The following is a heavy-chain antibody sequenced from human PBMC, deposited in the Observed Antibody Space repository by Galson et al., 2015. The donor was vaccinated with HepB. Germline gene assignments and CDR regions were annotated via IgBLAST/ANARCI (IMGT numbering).Heavy chain of an antibody. CDR3: AGSSSSDMPFDY. D-gene: IGHD6-6*01. J-gene: IGHJ4*02. CDR1: GFTVSSNY. Sequence: SLRLSCAASGFTVSSNYMSWVRQAPGKGLEWVSVIYSGGSTYYADSVKGRFTISRDNSKNTLYLQMNSLRAEDTALYYCAGSSSSDMPFDYWGQGTLVTVSS. V-gene: IGHV3-53*01. CDR2: IYSGGST.